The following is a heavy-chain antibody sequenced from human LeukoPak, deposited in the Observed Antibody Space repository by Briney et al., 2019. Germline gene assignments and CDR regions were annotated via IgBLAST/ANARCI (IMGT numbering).Heavy chain of an antibody. CDR2: ISRNGDIT. D-gene: IGHD6-13*01. V-gene: IGHV3-64D*09. CDR1: GFTFSDYA. Sequence: GGSLRLSCSASGFTFSDYALHWVRQAPGKGLEFVSGISRNGDITNYSDSVKGRFTISRDNSENSLYLQMSSLRTEDSAVYYCAKPTAGRYDYWGQGTQVTVSS. J-gene: IGHJ4*02. CDR3: AKPTAGRYDY.